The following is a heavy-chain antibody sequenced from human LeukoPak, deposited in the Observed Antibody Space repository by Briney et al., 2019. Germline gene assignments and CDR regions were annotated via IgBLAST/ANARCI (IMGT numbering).Heavy chain of an antibody. CDR1: GFTFDDYD. CDR3: ARTRAGIQAGFDY. D-gene: IGHD1-1*01. V-gene: IGHV3-20*04. Sequence: GGSLRLSCAGSGFTFDDYDMSWVRQPPGKGLEWVSNTNWNGGTTGYADSVKGRSIISRDNAKNYLYLQMNSLRVEDTAVYYCARTRAGIQAGFDYWGQGTLVTVSS. J-gene: IGHJ4*02. CDR2: TNWNGGTT.